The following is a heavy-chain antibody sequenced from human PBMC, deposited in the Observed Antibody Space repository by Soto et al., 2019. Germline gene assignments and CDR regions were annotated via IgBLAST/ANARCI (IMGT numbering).Heavy chain of an antibody. D-gene: IGHD5-12*01. Sequence: QVQLVESGGGVVQPGRSLRLSCAASGFTFSSYAMHWVRQAPGKGLEWVAVISYDGSNKYYADSVKGRFTISRDNSKNTLYLQMNSLRAEDTAGYYCAREMATIGYYYGMDVWGQGTTVTVSS. CDR3: AREMATIGYYYGMDV. CDR2: ISYDGSNK. V-gene: IGHV3-30-3*01. J-gene: IGHJ6*02. CDR1: GFTFSSYA.